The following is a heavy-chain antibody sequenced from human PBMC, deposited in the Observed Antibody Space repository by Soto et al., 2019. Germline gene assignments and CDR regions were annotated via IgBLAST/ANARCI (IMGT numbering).Heavy chain of an antibody. CDR1: GFTFSNAW. D-gene: IGHD3-10*01. J-gene: IGHJ4*02. Sequence: EVQLVESGGGLVKPGGSLRLSCAASGFTFSNAWMSWVRQAPGKGLDWVGGIKSKTDGGTTDYAAPVKGRFTISRDDSKNTLYLQMTSLNTEDPAVYYCTTEAMVRGVIITINREYWGQGSLGTVST. CDR3: TTEAMVRGVIITINREY. V-gene: IGHV3-15*05. CDR2: IKSKTDGGTT.